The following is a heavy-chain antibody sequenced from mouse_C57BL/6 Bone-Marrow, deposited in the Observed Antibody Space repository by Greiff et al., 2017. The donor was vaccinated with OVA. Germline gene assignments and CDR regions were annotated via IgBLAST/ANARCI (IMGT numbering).Heavy chain of an antibody. CDR1: GFTFSSYG. CDR3: ARHYYGSSYY. J-gene: IGHJ2*01. CDR2: ISSGGSYT. Sequence: EVKLVESGGDLVKPGGSLKLSCAASGFTFSSYGMSCVRQTPDKRLAWVATISSGGSYTYYPDSVQGRFTISRANAKHTLYLQLTSLKSEDTAMYYCARHYYGSSYYWGQGTTLTVAS. V-gene: IGHV5-6*01. D-gene: IGHD1-1*01.